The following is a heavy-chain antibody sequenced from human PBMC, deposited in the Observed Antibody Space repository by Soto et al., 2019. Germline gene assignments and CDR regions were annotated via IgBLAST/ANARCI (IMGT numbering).Heavy chain of an antibody. CDR1: GFTFSSYA. CDR3: ARDLMLYGGNPYYYYYGMDV. D-gene: IGHD4-17*01. CDR2: ISYDGSNK. V-gene: IGHV3-30-3*01. J-gene: IGHJ6*02. Sequence: GGSLRLSCAASGFTFSSYAMHWVRQAPGKGLEWVAVISYDGSNKYYADSGKGRFTISRDNSKNTLYLQMNSLRAEDTAMYYCARDLMLYGGNPYYYYYGMDVWGQGTTVTVSS.